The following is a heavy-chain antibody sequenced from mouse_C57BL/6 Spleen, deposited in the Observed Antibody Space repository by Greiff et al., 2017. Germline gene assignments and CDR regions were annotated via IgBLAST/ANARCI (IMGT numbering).Heavy chain of an antibody. J-gene: IGHJ4*01. D-gene: IGHD4-1*01. V-gene: IGHV1-72*01. CDR1: GYTFTSYW. Sequence: QVQLQQPGAELVKPGASVKLSCKASGYTFTSYWMHWVKQRPGRGLEWIGRIDPNSGGTKYNEKFKRKATLTVDKPSSTAYMHLSSLTSEYTAVYYCARDWAPYYYAMDYWGQGTSVTVSS. CDR3: ARDWAPYYYAMDY. CDR2: IDPNSGGT.